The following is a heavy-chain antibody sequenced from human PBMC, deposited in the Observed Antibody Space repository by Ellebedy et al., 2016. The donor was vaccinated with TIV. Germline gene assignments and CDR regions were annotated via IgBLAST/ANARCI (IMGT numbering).Heavy chain of an antibody. V-gene: IGHV1-69*06. CDR3: ARAPGDPLTGYMPHYYGMDV. J-gene: IGHJ6*02. D-gene: IGHD3-9*01. CDR2: IMPIFGTA. CDR1: GYTFTSYG. Sequence: ASVKVSCKASGYTFTSYGISWVRQAPGQGLEWMGGIMPIFGTANYAQKLQGRVTITADKSTSTAYMELSSLRSEDTAVYYCARAPGDPLTGYMPHYYGMDVWGQGTTVTVSS.